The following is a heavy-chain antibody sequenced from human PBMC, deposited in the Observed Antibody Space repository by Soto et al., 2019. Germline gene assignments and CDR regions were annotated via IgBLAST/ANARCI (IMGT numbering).Heavy chain of an antibody. V-gene: IGHV3-48*03. Sequence: GGSLRLSCAASGFTFSSYEMNWVRQAPGKGLEWVSYISSSGSTIYYADSVKGRFTISRDNAKNSLYLQMNSLRAEDTAVYYCARDLYSGMDVWGQGTTVTVSS. J-gene: IGHJ6*02. D-gene: IGHD2-21*01. CDR2: ISSSGSTI. CDR3: ARDLYSGMDV. CDR1: GFTFSSYE.